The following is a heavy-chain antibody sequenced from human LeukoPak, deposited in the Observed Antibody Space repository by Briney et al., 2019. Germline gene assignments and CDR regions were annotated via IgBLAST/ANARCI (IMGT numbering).Heavy chain of an antibody. V-gene: IGHV1-18*01. CDR2: ISAYNGNT. D-gene: IGHD2-15*01. J-gene: IGHJ4*02. Sequence: GAPVKVSCKASGYTFTSYGISWVRQAPGQGLEWMGWISAYNGNTNYAQKLQGRVTMTTDTSTSTAYMELRSLRSDDTAVYYCLVVVVAATGDYWGQGTLVTVSS. CDR1: GYTFTSYG. CDR3: LVVVVAATGDY.